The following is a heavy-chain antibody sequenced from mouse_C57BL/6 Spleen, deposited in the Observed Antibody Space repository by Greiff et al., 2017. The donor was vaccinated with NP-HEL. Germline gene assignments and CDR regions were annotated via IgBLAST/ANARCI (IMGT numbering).Heavy chain of an antibody. CDR1: GYTFTSYW. D-gene: IGHD1-1*01. CDR3: ARYTGSGYFDY. Sequence: QVQLQQPGAELVRPGSSVKLSCKASGYTFTSYWMHWVKQRPIQGLEWIGNIDPADSETYYNQKFKDKATLTGDKSSRTAYMQLSSLTSEDSAVYYCARYTGSGYFDYWGQGTTLTVSS. CDR2: IDPADSET. V-gene: IGHV1-52*01. J-gene: IGHJ2*01.